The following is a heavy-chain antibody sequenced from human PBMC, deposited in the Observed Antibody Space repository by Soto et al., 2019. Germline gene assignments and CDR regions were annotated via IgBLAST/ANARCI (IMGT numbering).Heavy chain of an antibody. CDR2: IHSSGTT. CDR1: SGSINSFY. V-gene: IGHV4-4*07. Sequence: ETLSLTCTVSSGSINSFYWSWIRQPAGKGLEWIGRIHSSGTTNYNPSLKSRVTMSVDTSKNQFSLKLTSVTAADTAVYYCARDRIIGTSYSDYWGQGILVTVSS. CDR3: ARDRIIGTSYSDY. D-gene: IGHD1-7*01. J-gene: IGHJ4*02.